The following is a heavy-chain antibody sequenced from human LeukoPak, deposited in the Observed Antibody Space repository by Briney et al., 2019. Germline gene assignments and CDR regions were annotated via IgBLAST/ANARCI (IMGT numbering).Heavy chain of an antibody. CDR3: AHLGTYDSSGYGYFDY. D-gene: IGHD3-22*01. J-gene: IGHJ4*02. Sequence: GGSLRLSCAASGFTFSSYAMSWVRQAPGKGLEWVSAISGSGGSTYYADSVKGRFTISRDNSKNTLYLQMNSLRAEDTAVYYCAHLGTYDSSGYGYFDYWGQGTLVTVSS. CDR2: ISGSGGST. V-gene: IGHV3-23*01. CDR1: GFTFSSYA.